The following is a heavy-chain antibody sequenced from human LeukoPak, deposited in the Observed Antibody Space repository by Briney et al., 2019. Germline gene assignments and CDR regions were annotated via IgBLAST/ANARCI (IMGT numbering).Heavy chain of an antibody. CDR1: GFTFSNYA. CDR2: ISGSGGTT. CDR3: AKDPYRASSGLVDY. D-gene: IGHD5-12*01. V-gene: IGHV3-23*01. Sequence: PGGSLRLSCAPSGFTFSNYAVSWVRQAPGKGLEWVSSISGSGGTTYYADSVKGRFTISRDNSKNTLYLQMNSLSAEDTAVYYCAKDPYRASSGLVDYWGQGTLVTVSS. J-gene: IGHJ4*02.